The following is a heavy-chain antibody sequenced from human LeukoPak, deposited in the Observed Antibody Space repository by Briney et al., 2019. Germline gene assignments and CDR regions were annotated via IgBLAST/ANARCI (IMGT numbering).Heavy chain of an antibody. J-gene: IGHJ3*01. CDR3: AKEGTRSHSQWAFDF. V-gene: IGHV3-30*18. CDR1: GFIFRNYG. D-gene: IGHD6-19*01. Sequence: PGGSLRLSCAGSGFIFRNYGMHWVRQAPGQGLEWVAVISDGGTHLYYADSVKGRFTISRDNSESTMYLQMNSLRVEDTAVYYCAKEGTRSHSQWAFDFWDQGTMVTVSS. CDR2: ISDGGTHL.